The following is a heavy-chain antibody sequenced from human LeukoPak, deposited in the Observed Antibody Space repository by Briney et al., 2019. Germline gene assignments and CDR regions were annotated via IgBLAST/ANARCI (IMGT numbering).Heavy chain of an antibody. D-gene: IGHD6-13*01. Sequence: GGSLRLSCAASGFTFSSYSMNWVRQAPGKGLEWVSYISSSSSTIYYADSVKGRFTISRDNAQNSLFLHMNSLRAEDTAVYYCARDGVAAGIYFDYWGQGTLVTVSS. CDR3: ARDGVAAGIYFDY. CDR2: ISSSSSTI. J-gene: IGHJ4*02. CDR1: GFTFSSYS. V-gene: IGHV3-48*04.